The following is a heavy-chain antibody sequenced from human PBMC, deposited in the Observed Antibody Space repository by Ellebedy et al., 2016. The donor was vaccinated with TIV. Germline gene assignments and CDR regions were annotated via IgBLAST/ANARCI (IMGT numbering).Heavy chain of an antibody. J-gene: IGHJ4*02. CDR1: GFTFTDYS. Sequence: PGGSLRLSCAASGFTFTDYSMNWVRQAPGKGLEWVSSISSGSSYINYADSVKGRFTISRDNAKNSLYLQMNSLRADDTAVYYCAREYYSGYFSDYWGQGTLVTVSS. CDR3: AREYYSGYFSDY. D-gene: IGHD3-22*01. CDR2: ISSGSSYI. V-gene: IGHV3-21*01.